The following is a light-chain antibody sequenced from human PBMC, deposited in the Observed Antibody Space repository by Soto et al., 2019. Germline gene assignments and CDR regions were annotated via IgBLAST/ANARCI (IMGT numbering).Light chain of an antibody. CDR1: SSDVGAYDY. CDR3: CSYTTSGSVI. V-gene: IGLV2-14*03. CDR2: DVY. Sequence: QSVLTQPASVSGSPGQSIAISCTGTSSDVGAYDYVSWYQQHPGKAPKVIISDVYNRPSGVSNRFSGSKSGNTASLTISGLQAEDEADYYCCSYTTSGSVIFGGGTKLTVL. J-gene: IGLJ2*01.